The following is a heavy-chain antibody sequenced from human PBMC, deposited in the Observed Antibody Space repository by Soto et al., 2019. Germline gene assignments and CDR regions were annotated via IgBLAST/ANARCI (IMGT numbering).Heavy chain of an antibody. CDR2: IWYDGSNN. CDR1: GFTFRNYG. V-gene: IGHV3-33*01. Sequence: GGSLRLSCVASGFTFRNYGMQWVRQAPGKGLEWVAVIWYDGSNNFYADSVKGRFIISRDNSKNTLYLQMNSLRAEDTAVYYCARDTRYDGYTSGWYRAFDIWGQGTMVTVSS. CDR3: ARDTRYDGYTSGWYRAFDI. J-gene: IGHJ3*02. D-gene: IGHD6-19*01.